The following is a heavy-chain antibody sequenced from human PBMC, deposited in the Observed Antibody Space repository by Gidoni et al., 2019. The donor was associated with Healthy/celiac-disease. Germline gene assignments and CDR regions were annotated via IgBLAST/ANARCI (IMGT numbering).Heavy chain of an antibody. D-gene: IGHD6-13*01. CDR1: GGSISSGSSY. V-gene: IGHV4-61*02. CDR2: IYTIGRT. Sequence: QVQLQESGPGLVKPSQTLSLTCTVSGGSISSGSSYRGGIRQPAGKGLAWIGRIYTIGRTNYNPSLKSRVTISVERSKNQFCLKLSAVTAADTAVYDWARGEYSSSWDAFDIWGQGTMVTVSS. CDR3: ARGEYSSSWDAFDI. J-gene: IGHJ3*02.